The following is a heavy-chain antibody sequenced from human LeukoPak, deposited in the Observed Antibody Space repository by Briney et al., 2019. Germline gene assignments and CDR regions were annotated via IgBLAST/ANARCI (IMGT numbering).Heavy chain of an antibody. Sequence: ASVKVSCKVSGYTLTELSMHWVRQAPGKGLEWMGGFDPEDGETIYAQKFQGRVTMTEDTSTDTAYMELSSLRSEDTAVYYCATVGLFRAVQGVIYDYWGQGTLVTVSS. CDR1: GYTLTELS. D-gene: IGHD6-19*01. V-gene: IGHV1-24*01. CDR2: FDPEDGET. J-gene: IGHJ4*02. CDR3: ATVGLFRAVQGVIYDY.